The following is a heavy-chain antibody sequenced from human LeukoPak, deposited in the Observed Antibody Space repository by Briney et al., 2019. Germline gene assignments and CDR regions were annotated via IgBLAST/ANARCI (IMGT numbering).Heavy chain of an antibody. CDR2: ISYDGSNK. V-gene: IGHV3-30*18. CDR3: AKGLDCGGDCSAY. D-gene: IGHD2-21*02. J-gene: IGHJ4*02. CDR1: GFTFSSYG. Sequence: GGSLRLSCAASGFTFSSYGMHWVRQAPGKGLEWVAVISYDGSNKYYADSVKGRFTISRDNSKNTLYLQMNSLRVEDTAVYFCAKGLDCGGDCSAYWGQGTLVTVSS.